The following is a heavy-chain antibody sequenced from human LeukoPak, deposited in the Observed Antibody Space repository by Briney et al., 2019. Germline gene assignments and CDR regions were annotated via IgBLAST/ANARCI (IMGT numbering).Heavy chain of an antibody. Sequence: AGGPLRLSCAASGFTFSSYWMHWVRRPPGKGLVWVSHINPDARTTTYADSVKGRFTISRDNAQNTLYLQMNSLRAEDTAVYYCARGTALQDYWGQGTLVTVSS. J-gene: IGHJ4*02. CDR2: INPDARTT. CDR1: GFTFSSYW. CDR3: ARGTALQDY. D-gene: IGHD2/OR15-2a*01. V-gene: IGHV3-74*01.